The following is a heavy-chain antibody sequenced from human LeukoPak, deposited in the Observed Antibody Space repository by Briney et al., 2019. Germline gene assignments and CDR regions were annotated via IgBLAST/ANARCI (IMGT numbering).Heavy chain of an antibody. CDR3: AREDGTDDYYYYYGMDV. CDR2: ISYDGSNK. V-gene: IGHV3-30-3*01. Sequence: PGGSLRLSCAASGFTFSSYAMHWVRQAPGKGLEGVAVISYDGSNKYYADSVKGRFTISRDNSKSTLYLQMNSLRAEDTAVYYCAREDGTDDYYYYYGMDVWGQGTTVTVSS. CDR1: GFTFSSYA. D-gene: IGHD1-14*01. J-gene: IGHJ6*02.